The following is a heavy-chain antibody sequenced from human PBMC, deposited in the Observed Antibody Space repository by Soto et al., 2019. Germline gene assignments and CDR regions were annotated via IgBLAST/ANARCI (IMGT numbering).Heavy chain of an antibody. Sequence: SEALSLTCTVPGGSISSSSYYWGLIRQPPGKGLEWIGSIYYSGSIYYNPSLKSRVTISVDTSKNQFSLKLSSVTAADTAVYYCARQEALVPADPNFDYWGQGTLVTVSS. J-gene: IGHJ4*02. CDR1: GGSISSSSYY. V-gene: IGHV4-39*01. CDR2: IYYSGSI. CDR3: ARQEALVPADPNFDY. D-gene: IGHD2-2*01.